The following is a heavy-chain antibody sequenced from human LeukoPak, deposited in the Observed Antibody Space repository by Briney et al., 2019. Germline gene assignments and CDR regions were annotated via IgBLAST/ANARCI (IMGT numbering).Heavy chain of an antibody. CDR3: ARDYGYGAYGPTWFQH. CDR2: ISVYNGNTNT. J-gene: IGHJ1*01. V-gene: IGHV1-18*01. CDR1: GYTFSSYG. D-gene: IGHD5-12*01. Sequence: ASVKVSCKASGYTFSSYGINWVRQAPGQGLEWLGWISVYNGNTNTNYAQNLQGRVTMTTDTSTSTAYMELTSLTSDDTAVYYCARDYGYGAYGPTWFQHWGQGTLVTVSS.